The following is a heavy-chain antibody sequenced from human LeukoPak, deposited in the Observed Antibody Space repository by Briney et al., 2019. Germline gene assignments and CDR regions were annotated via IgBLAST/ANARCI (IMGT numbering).Heavy chain of an antibody. CDR1: GFTFSSYS. D-gene: IGHD2-2*01. CDR2: ISSSSSYI. Sequence: PGGSLRLSCAASGFTFSSYSMNWVRQAPGKGLEWVSSISSSSSYIYYADSVKGRFTISRDNAKNSLYLQMISLRAEDTAVYYCARGGYCSSTSCYFWFDPWGQGTLVTVSS. V-gene: IGHV3-21*01. CDR3: ARGGYCSSTSCYFWFDP. J-gene: IGHJ5*02.